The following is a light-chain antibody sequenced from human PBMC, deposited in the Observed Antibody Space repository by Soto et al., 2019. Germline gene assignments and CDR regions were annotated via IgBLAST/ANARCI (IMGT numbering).Light chain of an antibody. CDR1: QSVRSNY. CDR3: QQYASSPLT. J-gene: IGKJ4*01. CDR2: GAS. V-gene: IGKV3-20*01. Sequence: EIVLTQSPGTLYSSTGERATLSCRASQSVRSNYLAWYQQKPGQAPRLLIYGASSRATGIPDRFGGSGSGTDFTLTISRLEPEDFAVYYCQQYASSPLTFGGGTKVEIK.